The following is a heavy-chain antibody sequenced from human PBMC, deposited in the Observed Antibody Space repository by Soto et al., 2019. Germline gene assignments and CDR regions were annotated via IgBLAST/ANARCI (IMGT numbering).Heavy chain of an antibody. D-gene: IGHD1-1*01. J-gene: IGHJ3*02. CDR1: GFTVSSNY. V-gene: IGHV3-66*01. Sequence: PGGSLRLSCTASGFTVSSNYMSWVRQSPGKGLEWVSVIYSGVSTYYADSVKGRFTISRDNSKNTLYLQMNSLRAEDTAVYYCARETEDAFDIWGQGTMVTVSS. CDR3: ARETEDAFDI. CDR2: IYSGVST.